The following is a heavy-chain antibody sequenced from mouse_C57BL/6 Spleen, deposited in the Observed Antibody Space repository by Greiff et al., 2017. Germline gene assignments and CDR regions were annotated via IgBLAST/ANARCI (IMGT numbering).Heavy chain of an antibody. V-gene: IGHV1-18*01. D-gene: IGHD1-1*01. CDR3: ARPNYGSSYVNYFDY. CDR1: GYTFTDYN. J-gene: IGHJ2*01. Sequence: VQLQQSGPELVKPGASVKIPCKASGYTFTDYNMDWVKQSHGKSLEWIGDINPNNGGTIYNQKFKGKATLTVDKSSSTAYMELRSLTSEDTAVYYCARPNYGSSYVNYFDYWGQGTTLTVSS. CDR2: INPNNGGT.